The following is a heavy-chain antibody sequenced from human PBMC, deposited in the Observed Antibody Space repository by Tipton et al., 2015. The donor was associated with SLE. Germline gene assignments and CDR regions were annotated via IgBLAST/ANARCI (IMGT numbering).Heavy chain of an antibody. CDR3: ARGPALDSTGYYMDV. D-gene: IGHD1-1*01. J-gene: IGHJ6*03. CDR2: ISSSGSTI. CDR1: GFTFSDYY. Sequence: SLRLSCAASGFTFSDYYMSWIRQAPGKGLEGVSYISSSGSTIYYADSVKGRFTISRDNAKNSVFLQMSSLRGEDAALYYCARGPALDSTGYYMDVWGRGTTVIVSS. V-gene: IGHV3-11*04.